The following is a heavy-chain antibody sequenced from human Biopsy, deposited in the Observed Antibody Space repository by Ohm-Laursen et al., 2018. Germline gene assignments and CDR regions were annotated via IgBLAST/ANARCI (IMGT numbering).Heavy chain of an antibody. CDR1: GNTFATYN. Sequence: SVKVSCKASGNTFATYNIHWVRQAPGQGLEWMGVISPSAATTSFSQKFQGRITMTRDTSTGTVYMDLNSLGSEDTAVYYCARAGVGSEGTDSDYYGMDVWGPGTTVTVSS. J-gene: IGHJ6*02. CDR3: ARAGVGSEGTDSDYYGMDV. CDR2: ISPSAATT. D-gene: IGHD1-14*01. V-gene: IGHV1-46*01.